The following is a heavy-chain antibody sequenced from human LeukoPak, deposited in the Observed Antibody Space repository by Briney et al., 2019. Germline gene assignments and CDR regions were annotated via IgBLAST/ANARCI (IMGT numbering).Heavy chain of an antibody. CDR3: ATDRIGYQLSDY. V-gene: IGHV3-23*01. Sequence: GGSLRLSCAASGFTFSSYWMSWVRQAPGKGLELVSAISGSCGSTYYADSVKGRFTISRDNSNNTLYLQMNSLRAEDTAVYYCATDRIGYQLSDYWGQGTLVTVSS. D-gene: IGHD2-2*01. J-gene: IGHJ4*02. CDR1: GFTFSSYW. CDR2: ISGSCGST.